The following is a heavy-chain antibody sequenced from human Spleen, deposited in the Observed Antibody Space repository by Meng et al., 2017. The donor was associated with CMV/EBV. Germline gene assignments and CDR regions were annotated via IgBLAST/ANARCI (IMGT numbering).Heavy chain of an antibody. Sequence: GSLRLSCTVSGVSISHYYWSWIRQPPGKGLEWLGYIYYSGSTNYNPSLKSRVTISVDTSKNQFSLRLSSMTAADTAVYYCASVGSASSDYYYSGMDVWGQGTTVTVSS. CDR2: IYYSGST. CDR3: ASVGSASSDYYYSGMDV. CDR1: GVSISHYY. D-gene: IGHD2-21*01. V-gene: IGHV4-59*01. J-gene: IGHJ6*02.